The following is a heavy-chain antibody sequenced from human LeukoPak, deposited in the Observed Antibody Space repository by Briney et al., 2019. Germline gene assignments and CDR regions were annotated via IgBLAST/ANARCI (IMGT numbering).Heavy chain of an antibody. V-gene: IGHV4-4*07. Sequence: SETLSLTCTVSGGSISSYYWSWIRQPAGKGLEWIGRIYTSGSTNYNPSLKSRVTMSVDTSKNQFSLKLSSVTAADTAVYYCARTGGMYYYDSSGCFDYWGQGTLVTVSS. D-gene: IGHD3-22*01. CDR2: IYTSGST. J-gene: IGHJ4*02. CDR1: GGSISSYY. CDR3: ARTGGMYYYDSSGCFDY.